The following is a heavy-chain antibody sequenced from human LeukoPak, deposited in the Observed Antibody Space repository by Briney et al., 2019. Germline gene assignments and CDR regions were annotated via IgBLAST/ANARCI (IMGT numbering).Heavy chain of an antibody. J-gene: IGHJ5*02. Sequence: ASVKVSCKASGYTFIDYYIHWVRQAPGQGLEWMGRINPNSGGTNYAQKFQGRVTMTRDTSISTAYMELSRLRSDDTAVYYCARDKATGTTGRFDPWGQGTLVTVSS. D-gene: IGHD1-1*01. CDR1: GYTFIDYY. V-gene: IGHV1-2*06. CDR3: ARDKATGTTGRFDP. CDR2: INPNSGGT.